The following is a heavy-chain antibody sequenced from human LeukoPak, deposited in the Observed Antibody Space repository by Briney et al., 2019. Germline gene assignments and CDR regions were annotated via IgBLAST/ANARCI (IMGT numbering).Heavy chain of an antibody. Sequence: GRSLRLSCAASGFTFSSYAMSWVRQAPGKGLEWVSAISGSGGSTYYADSVKGRFTISRDNSKNTLYLQMNSLRAEDTAVYYCAKDRGYSYGYYDYWGQGTLVTVSS. CDR2: ISGSGGST. J-gene: IGHJ4*02. CDR1: GFTFSSYA. D-gene: IGHD5-18*01. V-gene: IGHV3-23*01. CDR3: AKDRGYSYGYYDY.